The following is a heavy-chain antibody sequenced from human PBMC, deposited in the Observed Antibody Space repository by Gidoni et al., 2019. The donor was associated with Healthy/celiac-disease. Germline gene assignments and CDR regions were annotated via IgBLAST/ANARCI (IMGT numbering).Heavy chain of an antibody. Sequence: QVQLVQSGAEVKKPGSSVKVSCKASGVPFSSYAISWVRQAPGQGLEWMGGIIPIFGTANYAQKFQGRVTITADESTSTAYMELSSLRSEDTAVYYCARDGGGAYYYGMDVWGQGTTVTVSS. CDR2: IIPIFGTA. J-gene: IGHJ6*02. CDR1: GVPFSSYA. D-gene: IGHD3-16*01. CDR3: ARDGGGAYYYGMDV. V-gene: IGHV1-69*01.